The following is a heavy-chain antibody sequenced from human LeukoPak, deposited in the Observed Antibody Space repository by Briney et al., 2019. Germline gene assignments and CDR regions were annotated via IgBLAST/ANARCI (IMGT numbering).Heavy chain of an antibody. D-gene: IGHD6-19*01. J-gene: IGHJ3*02. CDR2: MNPNSGNT. V-gene: IGHV1-8*03. CDR1: GYTFTSYD. Sequence: ASVKVSCKASGYTFTSYDINWVRQATGEGLEWMGWMNPNSGNTGYAQKFQGRVTINRNTSISTAYMELSRLRSEDTAVYYCARTYSSGWYFGDAFDIWGQGTMVTVSS. CDR3: ARTYSSGWYFGDAFDI.